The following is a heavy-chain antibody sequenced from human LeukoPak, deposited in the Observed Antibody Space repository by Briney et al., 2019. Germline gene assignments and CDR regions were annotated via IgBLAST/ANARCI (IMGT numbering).Heavy chain of an antibody. CDR2: MNPSSGNT. D-gene: IGHD4-23*01. V-gene: IGHV1-8*03. CDR3: ARGVVVTRFYYYYYYMDV. Sequence: GASVKVSCKASGYTFTSYDINWVRQATGQGLEWMGWMNPSSGNTGYAQKFQGRVTITRNTSISTAYMELSSLRSEDTAVYYCARGVVVTRFYYYYYYMDVWGKGTTVTVSS. J-gene: IGHJ6*03. CDR1: GYTFTSYD.